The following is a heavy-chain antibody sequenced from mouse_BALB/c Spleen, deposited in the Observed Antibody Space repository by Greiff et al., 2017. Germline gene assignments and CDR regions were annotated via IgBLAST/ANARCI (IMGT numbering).Heavy chain of an antibody. Sequence: DVQLQESGGGLVQPGASMKLSCVASGFTFTNYWMNWVSQSPEKGLEWVAEICLKYNNYATHHAESVKGRFTISRDASTSNVYLKMNNLRAEDTGIYYCTRPGTACDYDVMDYWGQGTSVTVSS. CDR3: TRPGTACDYDVMDY. J-gene: IGHJ4*01. CDR1: GFTFTNYW. CDR2: ICLKYNNYAT. V-gene: IGHV6-6*02. D-gene: IGHD2-4*01.